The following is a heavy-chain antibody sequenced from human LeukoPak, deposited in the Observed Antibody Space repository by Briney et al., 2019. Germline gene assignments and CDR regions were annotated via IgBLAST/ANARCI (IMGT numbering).Heavy chain of an antibody. D-gene: IGHD1-26*01. Sequence: GGSLRLSCAASGFTFNSYAMNWVRQAPGKGLEWVSGISGSGASTSYADSVKGRFTISRDNSRNTIYQQMNSLRAEDTAVYFCAKDRQRMGADFDYWGQGTLVTVSS. CDR3: AKDRQRMGADFDY. CDR2: ISGSGAST. J-gene: IGHJ4*02. V-gene: IGHV3-23*01. CDR1: GFTFNSYA.